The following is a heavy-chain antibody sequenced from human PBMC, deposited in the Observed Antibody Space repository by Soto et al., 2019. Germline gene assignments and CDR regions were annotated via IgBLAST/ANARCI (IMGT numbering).Heavy chain of an antibody. Sequence: QVQLVESGGGVVQPGRSLRLSCAASGFTFSSYGMHWVRQAPGKGLEWVAVIWYDGSNKYYADSVKGRFTISRDNSKNTLYLQMNSLRAEDTAVYYCAKDSSGYPSIDYWGQGTLVTVSS. D-gene: IGHD5-12*01. J-gene: IGHJ4*02. V-gene: IGHV3-33*06. CDR1: GFTFSSYG. CDR3: AKDSSGYPSIDY. CDR2: IWYDGSNK.